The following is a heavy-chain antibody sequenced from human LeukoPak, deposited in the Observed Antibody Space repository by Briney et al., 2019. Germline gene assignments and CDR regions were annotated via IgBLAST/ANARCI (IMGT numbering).Heavy chain of an antibody. CDR3: ASQPKLLWFGVAWT. CDR1: EFTFSDYY. Sequence: GGSLRLSCAASEFTFSDYYMSWIRQAPGKGLQCVSYISSSGSTIYYAGSVKGRFTISRDNAKNSLYLQMNSLRAGDTAVYYCASQPKLLWFGVAWTWGQGTLVTVSS. J-gene: IGHJ4*02. CDR2: ISSSGSTI. V-gene: IGHV3-11*01. D-gene: IGHD3-10*01.